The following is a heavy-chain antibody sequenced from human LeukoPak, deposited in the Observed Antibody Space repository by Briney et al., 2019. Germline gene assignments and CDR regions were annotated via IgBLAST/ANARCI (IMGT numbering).Heavy chain of an antibody. D-gene: IGHD6-13*01. CDR1: GFTFDDYA. J-gene: IGHJ3*02. CDR2: ISWNSGSI. Sequence: GGSLRLSCAASGFTFDDYAMHWVRQAPGKGLEWVSGISWNSGSIGYADSVKGRFTISRDNAKNSLYLQVNSLRAEDTALYYCASLGGYTAFDIWGQGTMVTVSS. V-gene: IGHV3-9*01. CDR3: ASLGGYTAFDI.